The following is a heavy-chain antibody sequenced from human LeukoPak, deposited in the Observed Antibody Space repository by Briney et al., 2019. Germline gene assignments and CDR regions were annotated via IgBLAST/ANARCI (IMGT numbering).Heavy chain of an antibody. D-gene: IGHD3-10*01. CDR2: ISGSGGST. CDR1: GFTFSNHW. CDR3: AKDNQPVRGVINGGFDY. Sequence: GGSLRLSCAASGFTFSNHWMNWVRQAPGKGLEWVSAISGSGGSTYYADSVKGRFPISRDNSKNTLYLQMNSLRAEDTAVYYCAKDNQPVRGVINGGFDYWGQGTLVTVSS. J-gene: IGHJ4*02. V-gene: IGHV3-23*01.